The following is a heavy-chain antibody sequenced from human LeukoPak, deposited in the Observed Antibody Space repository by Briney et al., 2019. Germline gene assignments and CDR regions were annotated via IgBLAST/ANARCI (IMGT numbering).Heavy chain of an antibody. CDR1: GFTVSNNY. Sequence: PGGSLRLSCAASGFTVSNNYMTWVRQAPGKGLEWVSLIYSGGSTYSADSVKGRFTISRDNSKNTLHLQMNSLRAEDTAVYYCARDTDYYGSGRHGYFDHWGQGTLVTVSS. V-gene: IGHV3-66*01. J-gene: IGHJ1*01. D-gene: IGHD3-10*01. CDR3: ARDTDYYGSGRHGYFDH. CDR2: IYSGGST.